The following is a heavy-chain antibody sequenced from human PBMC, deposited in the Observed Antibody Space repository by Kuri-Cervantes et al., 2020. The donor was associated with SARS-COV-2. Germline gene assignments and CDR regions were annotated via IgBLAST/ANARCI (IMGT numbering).Heavy chain of an antibody. J-gene: IGHJ6*03. CDR3: ARETGWYMDV. CDR2: INPSGGST. V-gene: IGHV1-46*01. CDR1: GYTFTSYY. D-gene: IGHD1-1*01. Sequence: ASVKVSCKASGYTFTSYYMHWVRQAPGQGLEWMGIINPSGGSTSYAQKFQGRVTVTRDTSTSTVYMELGSLRSDDTAVYYCARETGWYMDVWGKGTTVTVSS.